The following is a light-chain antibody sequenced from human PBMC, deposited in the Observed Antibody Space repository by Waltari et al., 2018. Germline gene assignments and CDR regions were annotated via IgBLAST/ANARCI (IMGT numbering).Light chain of an antibody. CDR3: QRYGTLPAT. Sequence: EIVLTQSPGTLSVSPGERATLSCRASQSVSRALRTLAWYQQKPGQAPRLLIYDASTRATGIPDRFSGSGSGTDFTLTISRLEPDDFAVYYCQRYGTLPATFGQGTKVEIK. V-gene: IGKV3-20*01. J-gene: IGKJ1*01. CDR2: DAS. CDR1: QSVSRALRT.